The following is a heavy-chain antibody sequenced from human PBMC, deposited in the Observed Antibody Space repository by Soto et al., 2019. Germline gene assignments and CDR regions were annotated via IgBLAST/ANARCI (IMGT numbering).Heavy chain of an antibody. J-gene: IGHJ4*02. Sequence: GGSLRLSCAASGFTFSSYAMSWVRQAPGKGLEWVSAISGSGGSTYYADSVKGRFTISRDNSKNTLYLQMNSLRAEDTAVYYCAKDPRRWLQSARFDYWGQGTLVTVSS. D-gene: IGHD5-12*01. CDR1: GFTFSSYA. V-gene: IGHV3-23*01. CDR2: ISGSGGST. CDR3: AKDPRRWLQSARFDY.